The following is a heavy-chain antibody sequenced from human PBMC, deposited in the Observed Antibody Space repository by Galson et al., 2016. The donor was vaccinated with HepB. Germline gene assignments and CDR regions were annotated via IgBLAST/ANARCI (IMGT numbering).Heavy chain of an antibody. J-gene: IGHJ4*02. CDR2: IKPDGSEK. D-gene: IGHD3-22*01. V-gene: IGHV3-7*03. CDR3: TRDGTLRPLGY. Sequence: SLRLSCAGSGFSFGSYWMSWVRQSPGKGLEWVANIKPDGSEKCYVDSVEGRFTISRDNAKNSLYLRMNSLRAEDTALYYCTRDGTLRPLGYWGQGTLVTVSS. CDR1: GFSFGSYW.